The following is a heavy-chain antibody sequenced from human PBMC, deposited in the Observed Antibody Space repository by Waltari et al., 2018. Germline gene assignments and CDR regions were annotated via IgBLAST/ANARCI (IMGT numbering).Heavy chain of an antibody. V-gene: IGHV6-1*01. Sequence: QVQLQQSGPGLVKPSQTLSLTCAISGDSVSSNSAAWNWIRQSPSRGLEWLGRTYYRSKWYNDYAVSVKSRITINPDTSKNQFSLQLNSVTPEDTAVYYCARGKEYYDSSGYYSHDAFDIWGQGTMVTVSS. CDR1: GDSVSSNSAA. D-gene: IGHD3-22*01. CDR3: ARGKEYYDSSGYYSHDAFDI. J-gene: IGHJ3*02. CDR2: TYYRSKWYN.